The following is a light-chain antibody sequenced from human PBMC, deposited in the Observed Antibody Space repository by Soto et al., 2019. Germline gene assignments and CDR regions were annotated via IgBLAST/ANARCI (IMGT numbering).Light chain of an antibody. CDR1: QSISNR. J-gene: IGKJ2*03. V-gene: IGKV1-5*01. CDR2: DAS. Sequence: DIQMTQSPSTLPASVGDRVTITCRASQSISNRLAWYQRKPGKAPKLLMYDASSLESGVPSRFSGSGSGTDFTLTISNLQPDDFATYFCQQDWTFPYSFGQGTKLDIK. CDR3: QQDWTFPYS.